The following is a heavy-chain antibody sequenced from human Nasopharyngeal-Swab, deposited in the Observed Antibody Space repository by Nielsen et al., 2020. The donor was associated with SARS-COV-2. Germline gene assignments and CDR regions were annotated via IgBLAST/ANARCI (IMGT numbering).Heavy chain of an antibody. CDR1: GGSISSSSYY. J-gene: IGHJ6*02. V-gene: IGHV4-39*07. D-gene: IGHD6-13*01. CDR3: ARGGSSWYIDYYGMDV. Sequence: LRLSCTVSGGSISSSSYYWGWIRQPPGKGLEWIGSIYYSGSTYYNPSLKSRVTISVDTSKNQFSLKLSSVTAADTAVYYCARGGSSWYIDYYGMDVWGQGTTVTVSS. CDR2: IYYSGST.